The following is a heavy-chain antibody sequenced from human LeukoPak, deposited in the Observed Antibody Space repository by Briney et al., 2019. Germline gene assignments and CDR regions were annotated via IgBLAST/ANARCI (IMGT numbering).Heavy chain of an antibody. CDR1: GYSISNGYY. J-gene: IGHJ6*03. V-gene: IGHV4-38-2*01. CDR2: LYHSDSA. CDR3: ARQHDSYYYYYIDV. Sequence: SETLSLTCAVSGYSISNGYYWVSIRQPPVRGLEWIGSLYHSDSAYYNTSLRSRVSMSVDTSKNQFSLTLSFVTAADTAVYYCARQHDSYYYYYIDVWGSGTTFTVSS.